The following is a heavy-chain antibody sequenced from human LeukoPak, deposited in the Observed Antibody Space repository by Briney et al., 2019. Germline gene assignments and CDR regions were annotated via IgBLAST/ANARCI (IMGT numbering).Heavy chain of an antibody. V-gene: IGHV3-21*01. D-gene: IGHD4-23*01. J-gene: IGHJ4*02. Sequence: RGSLRLSCAASGFTFSDYSLNWVRQAPGKGLEWVSSISSDSSYIHYADSVKGRFTISRDNSKNTLYLQMNSLRAEDTAVYYCARAPTTVVTPGDYWGQGTLVTVSS. CDR2: ISSDSSYI. CDR3: ARAPTTVVTPGDY. CDR1: GFTFSDYS.